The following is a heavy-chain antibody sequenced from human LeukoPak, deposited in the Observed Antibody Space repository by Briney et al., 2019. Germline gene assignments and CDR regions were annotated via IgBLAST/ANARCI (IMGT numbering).Heavy chain of an antibody. D-gene: IGHD5-12*01. J-gene: IGHJ1*01. CDR2: ISTGGGTI. V-gene: IGHV3-11*01. CDR1: GFNFGDYY. CDR3: ARDDIVSQH. Sequence: GESLRLSCAASGFNFGDYYMSWIRQAPGKGLEWISYISTGGGTIKYADSVKGRFTISRDNADNYLYLQMDSLRGEDTAVYFCARDDIVSQHWGQGTLVTVSS.